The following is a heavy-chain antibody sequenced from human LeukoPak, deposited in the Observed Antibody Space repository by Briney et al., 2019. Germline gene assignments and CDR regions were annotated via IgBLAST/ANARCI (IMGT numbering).Heavy chain of an antibody. CDR1: GFTFSNAW. J-gene: IGHJ4*02. Sequence: GGSLRLSCAASGFTFSNAWMNWVRQAPGKGLEWVGRIKSKTDGGTTDYAAPVKGRFTISRDDSKNTVYLQMNSLKTEDTAVYYCTTDIAMTGEDDCWGQGILVTVSS. CDR2: IKSKTDGGTT. D-gene: IGHD6-19*01. CDR3: TTDIAMTGEDDC. V-gene: IGHV3-15*01.